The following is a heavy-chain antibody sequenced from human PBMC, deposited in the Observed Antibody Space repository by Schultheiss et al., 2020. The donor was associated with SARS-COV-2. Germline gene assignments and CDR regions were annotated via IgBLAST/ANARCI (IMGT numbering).Heavy chain of an antibody. Sequence: SETLSLTCALYGGSFSGYSWTWIRQPPGKGLEWIGEISHNGSTKYNPSLESRVAISLDTAKNQFSLKLTSVTAADTSLYYCARSFQLISPQASWFDPWGQGTLVTVSS. CDR2: ISHNGST. CDR3: ARSFQLISPQASWFDP. D-gene: IGHD3/OR15-3a*01. V-gene: IGHV4-34*01. J-gene: IGHJ5*02. CDR1: GGSFSGYS.